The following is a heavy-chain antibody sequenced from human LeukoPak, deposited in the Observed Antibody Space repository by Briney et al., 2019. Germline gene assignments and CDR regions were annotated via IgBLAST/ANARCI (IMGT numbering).Heavy chain of an antibody. J-gene: IGHJ4*02. D-gene: IGHD1-26*01. CDR2: INHSGST. CDR3: ARHPGRGANFDY. Sequence: PSETLSLTCAVYGGSFSGYYWSWIRQPPGKGLEWIGEINHSGSTNYNPPLKSRVTISVDTSKNQFSLKLSSVTAADTAVYYCARHPGRGANFDYWGQGTLVTVSS. V-gene: IGHV4-34*01. CDR1: GGSFSGYY.